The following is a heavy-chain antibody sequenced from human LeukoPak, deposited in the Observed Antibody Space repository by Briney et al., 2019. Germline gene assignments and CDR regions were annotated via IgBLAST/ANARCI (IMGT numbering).Heavy chain of an antibody. J-gene: IGHJ6*04. CDR1: GFTFSTYS. Sequence: GGSLRLSCAASGFTFSTYSMNWVRQAPGKGLEWVAVISYDGSNKYYADSVKGRFTISRDNSKNTLYLQMNSLRAEDTAVYYCAELGITMIGGVWGKGTTVTISS. CDR2: ISYDGSNK. V-gene: IGHV3-30*03. CDR3: AELGITMIGGV. D-gene: IGHD3-10*02.